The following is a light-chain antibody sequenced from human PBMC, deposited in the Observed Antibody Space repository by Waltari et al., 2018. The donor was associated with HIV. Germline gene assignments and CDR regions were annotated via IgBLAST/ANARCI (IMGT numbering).Light chain of an antibody. CDR2: DVS. CDR1: SNDFGYTNY. Sequence: QSGLTQPRSVSGSPGQSVTISCTGTSNDFGYTNYVSWLQQHPGRTPQLMLFDVSQRPSGVPDRFSGSKSGSTASLTISGLQAEDEADYFCSSYVVSFTVFGGGTKVTVL. V-gene: IGLV2-11*01. CDR3: SSYVVSFTV. J-gene: IGLJ2*01.